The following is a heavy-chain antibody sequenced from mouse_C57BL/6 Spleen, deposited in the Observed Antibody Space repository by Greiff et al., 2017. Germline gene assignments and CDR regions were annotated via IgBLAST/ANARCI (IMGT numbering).Heavy chain of an antibody. J-gene: IGHJ3*01. CDR1: GFTFSSYA. Sequence: EVKVVESGGGLVKPGGSLKLSCAASGFTFSSYAMSWVRQTPEKRLEWVATISDGGSYTYYPDNVKGRFTISRDNAKNNLYLQMSHLTSEDTAMYYCARRGDAAWFAYWGQGTLVTVSA. CDR3: ARRGDAAWFAY. V-gene: IGHV5-4*03. CDR2: ISDGGSYT.